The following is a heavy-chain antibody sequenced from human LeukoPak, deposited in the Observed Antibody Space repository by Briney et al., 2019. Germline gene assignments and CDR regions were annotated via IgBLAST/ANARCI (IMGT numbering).Heavy chain of an antibody. CDR2: IKQDGSEK. Sequence: PGGSLGLSCAASGFTFSSYWMSWVRQAPGKGLEWVANIKQDGSEKYYVDSVKGRFTISRDNAKNSLYLQMNSLRAEDTAVYYCARETYYYDSSGYYDYWGQGTLVTVSS. CDR1: GFTFSSYW. CDR3: ARETYYYDSSGYYDY. J-gene: IGHJ4*02. D-gene: IGHD3-22*01. V-gene: IGHV3-7*01.